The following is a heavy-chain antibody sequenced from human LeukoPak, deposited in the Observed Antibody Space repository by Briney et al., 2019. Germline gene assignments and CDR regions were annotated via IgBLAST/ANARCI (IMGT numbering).Heavy chain of an antibody. V-gene: IGHV1-2*02. CDR1: GYTFTGYY. CDR2: INPNSGDT. J-gene: IGHJ3*02. D-gene: IGHD5-24*01. Sequence: ASVKVSCKASGYTFTGYYMHWVRQAPGQGLEWMGWINPNSGDTNYAQKFQGRVTMTSDTSISTAYMELSSLKSDDTAVYYCARAGGVYTIKDAFDIWGQGTMVTVSS. CDR3: ARAGGVYTIKDAFDI.